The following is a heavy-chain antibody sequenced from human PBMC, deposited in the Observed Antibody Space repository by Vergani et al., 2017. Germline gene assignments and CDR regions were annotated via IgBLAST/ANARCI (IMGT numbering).Heavy chain of an antibody. CDR2: IIPIFGTA. Sequence: QVQLVQSGAEVKKPGSSVKVSCKASGGTFSSYAISWVRQAPGQGLEWMGGIIPIFGTANYAQKFQGRVTITADESTSTAYMELSSLRSEDTAVYYCARGKEYCSGGSCYGGEMDYWGQGTVVTVSS. D-gene: IGHD2-15*01. CDR3: ARGKEYCSGGSCYGGEMDY. J-gene: IGHJ4*02. CDR1: GGTFSSYA. V-gene: IGHV1-69*12.